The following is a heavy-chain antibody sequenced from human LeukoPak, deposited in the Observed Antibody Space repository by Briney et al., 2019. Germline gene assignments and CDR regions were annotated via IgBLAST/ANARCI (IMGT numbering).Heavy chain of an antibody. CDR3: ARKMTTVTNTRFDP. V-gene: IGHV4-59*01. D-gene: IGHD4-17*01. CDR1: GGSISSYY. Sequence: SETLSLTCTVSGGSISSYYWSWIRQPPGKGLEWIGYIYYSGSTNYNPSLKSRITISVDTSKNQFSLKLSSVTPADTAVYYCARKMTTVTNTRFDPWGQGTLVTVSS. CDR2: IYYSGST. J-gene: IGHJ5*02.